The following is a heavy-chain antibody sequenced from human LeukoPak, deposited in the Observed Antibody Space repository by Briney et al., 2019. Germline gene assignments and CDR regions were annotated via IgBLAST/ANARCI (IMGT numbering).Heavy chain of an antibody. Sequence: SETLSLTCTVSGYSISSGYYWSWIRHPPGKGLEWIGEINHSGSTNYNPSLKSRVTISVDTSKNQFSLKLSSVTAADTAVYYCARGVYSSGPPSDYWGRGTLVTVSS. CDR1: GYSISSGYY. CDR3: ARGVYSSGPPSDY. J-gene: IGHJ4*02. CDR2: INHSGST. D-gene: IGHD6-19*01. V-gene: IGHV4-38-2*02.